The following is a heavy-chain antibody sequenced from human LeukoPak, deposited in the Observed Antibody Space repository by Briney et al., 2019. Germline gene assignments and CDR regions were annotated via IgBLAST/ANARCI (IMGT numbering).Heavy chain of an antibody. D-gene: IGHD3-10*01. J-gene: IGHJ5*02. CDR3: ARGKVRGVFDP. CDR1: GGSISSGDYY. Sequence: PSQTLSLTCTVSGGSISSGDYYWSWIRQPPGRGLEWIGYIYYSGSTYYNPSLKSRVTLSVDTSKNQFSLKLSSVTAADTAVYYCARGKVRGVFDPWGQGTLVTVSS. V-gene: IGHV4-30-4*01. CDR2: IYYSGST.